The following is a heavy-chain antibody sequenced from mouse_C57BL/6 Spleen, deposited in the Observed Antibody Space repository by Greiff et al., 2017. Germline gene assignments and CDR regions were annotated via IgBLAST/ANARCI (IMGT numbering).Heavy chain of an antibody. CDR3: ARHDTCYAIDY. Sequence: EVMLVESGGDLVKPGGSLKLSCAASGFTFSSYGMSWVRQTPDKRLEWVATISSGGSYTYYPDSVKGRFTISRYNAKNTLYLQMSSLKSEDTAMYYCARHDTCYAIDYWGQGTSVTVSS. V-gene: IGHV5-6*01. CDR1: GFTFSSYG. CDR2: ISSGGSYT. J-gene: IGHJ4*01.